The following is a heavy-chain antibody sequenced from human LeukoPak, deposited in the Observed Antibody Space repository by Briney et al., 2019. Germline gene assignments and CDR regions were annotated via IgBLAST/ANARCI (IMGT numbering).Heavy chain of an antibody. J-gene: IGHJ4*02. CDR1: GGSFSGYY. V-gene: IGHV4-34*01. CDR2: TNHGGET. D-gene: IGHD1-26*01. Sequence: PSETLSLTCAVYGGSFSGYYWTWIRQPPGKGLEWIAETNHGGETNYNSSLKSRLIISVDTSKSQFSLKLTSVTAADTAVYYCARGSAGATLNYWGQGALVTVSS. CDR3: ARGSAGATLNY.